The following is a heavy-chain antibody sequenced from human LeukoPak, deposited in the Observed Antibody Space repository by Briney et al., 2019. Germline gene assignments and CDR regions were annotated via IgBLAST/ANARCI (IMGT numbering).Heavy chain of an antibody. J-gene: IGHJ4*02. Sequence: SETLSLTCAVYGGSFSGYYWSWIRQPPGKGLEWIGEINHSGSTNYNPSLKSRATISVDTSKNQFSLKLSSVTAADTAVYYCARRKPGYYYLFDYWGQGTLVTVSS. CDR1: GGSFSGYY. CDR3: ARRKPGYYYLFDY. D-gene: IGHD3-22*01. CDR2: INHSGST. V-gene: IGHV4-34*01.